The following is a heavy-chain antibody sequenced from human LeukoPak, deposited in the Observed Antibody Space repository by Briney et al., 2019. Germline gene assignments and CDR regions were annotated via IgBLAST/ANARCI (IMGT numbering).Heavy chain of an antibody. Sequence: SETQSLTCNVSGVSDSTSHWNWIRQRPGKGLECICCLSYTGKTDYNPSLKSRVSISLGSSNTHFSLKLTSVTASDTAVYYCSEGYFEPFDHWGQGILVTVSS. CDR3: SEGYFEPFDH. J-gene: IGHJ4*02. CDR1: GVSDSTSH. V-gene: IGHV4-59*02. CDR2: LSYTGKT. D-gene: IGHD2/OR15-2a*01.